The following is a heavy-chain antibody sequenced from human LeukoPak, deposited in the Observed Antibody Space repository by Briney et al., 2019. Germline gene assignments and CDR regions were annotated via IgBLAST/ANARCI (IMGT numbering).Heavy chain of an antibody. CDR2: IIPIFGTA. D-gene: IGHD2-15*01. Sequence: SVKVSCKASGGTFSSYAISWVRQAPGQGLEWMGRIIPIFGTANYAQEFQGRVTITTDEPTSTAYMDLSSLRSEDTAVYYCASHRVAAPPKFDYWGQGTLVTVSS. J-gene: IGHJ4*02. CDR1: GGTFSSYA. V-gene: IGHV1-69*05. CDR3: ASHRVAAPPKFDY.